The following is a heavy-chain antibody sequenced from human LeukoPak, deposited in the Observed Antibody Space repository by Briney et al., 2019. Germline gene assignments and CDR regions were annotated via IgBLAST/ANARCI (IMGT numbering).Heavy chain of an antibody. Sequence: PGGSLRLSCAASGFTFSTYTIHWVRQAPGKGLEWVAVISYDGSNKYYADSVKGRFTISRDNSKNTLYLQMNSLRAEDTAVYYCAKSGRYCSSTSCYGMDVWGQGTTVTVSS. CDR3: AKSGRYCSSTSCYGMDV. J-gene: IGHJ6*02. D-gene: IGHD2-2*01. CDR1: GFTFSTYT. CDR2: ISYDGSNK. V-gene: IGHV3-30*04.